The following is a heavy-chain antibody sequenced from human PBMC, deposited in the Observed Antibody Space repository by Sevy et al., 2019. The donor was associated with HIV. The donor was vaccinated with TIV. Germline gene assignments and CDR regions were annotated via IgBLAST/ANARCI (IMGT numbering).Heavy chain of an antibody. D-gene: IGHD3-22*01. Sequence: GGSLRLSCAASGFTFSSYDMHWVRQAPGKGLEWVAVISDDGSNKYYAYSVKGRFTISRDNSKNTLYLQMNSLRAEDTAVYYCARDPFSYDSSGYYYWGAFDIWGQGAMVTVSS. CDR1: GFTFSSYD. V-gene: IGHV3-30*04. CDR3: ARDPFSYDSSGYYYWGAFDI. J-gene: IGHJ3*02. CDR2: ISDDGSNK.